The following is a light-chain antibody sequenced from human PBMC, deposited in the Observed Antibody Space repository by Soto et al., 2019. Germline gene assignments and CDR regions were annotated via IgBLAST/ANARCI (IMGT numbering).Light chain of an antibody. CDR1: QKFTNH. J-gene: IGKJ4*01. CDR2: DAS. Sequence: DIQMTQSPSSLSASVGDRVTITCRASQKFTNHLAWFQQKPGKPPKSLSYDASSFKSGVPSRLSGIGSGTDFSLTISSLQPADFATYYGEQYQNYPVTFGGGTKVEIK. CDR3: EQYQNYPVT. V-gene: IGKV1-16*01.